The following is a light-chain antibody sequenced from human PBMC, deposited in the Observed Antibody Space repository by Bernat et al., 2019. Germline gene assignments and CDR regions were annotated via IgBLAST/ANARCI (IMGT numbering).Light chain of an antibody. J-gene: IGLJ3*02. V-gene: IGLV1-51*01. CDR3: GTWDSSLGAEV. CDR1: SSNIGNNY. CDR2: DNN. Sequence: QSVLTQPPSVSAAPGQKVTISCSGSSSNIGNNYVTWYQHLPGTAPKLLIHDNNKRPSGIPDRFSGSKSGTSATLGITGLQTGDEADYYCGTWDSSLGAEVFGGGTKLTVL.